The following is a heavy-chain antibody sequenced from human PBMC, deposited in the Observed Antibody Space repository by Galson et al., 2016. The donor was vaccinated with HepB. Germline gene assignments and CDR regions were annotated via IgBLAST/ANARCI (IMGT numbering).Heavy chain of an antibody. Sequence: SVKVSCKASGYTFNNYPMHWVRQAPGQRLEWMGWINAGNGNTKYSQKFQGRVTITRDTSARTAYMELSGLRSEDSAVYYCARGRSGSHYYGSSGYYYSLDYWGQGTLVTVSS. CDR3: ARGRSGSHYYGSSGYYYSLDY. V-gene: IGHV1-3*01. CDR1: GYTFNNYP. CDR2: INAGNGNT. J-gene: IGHJ4*02. D-gene: IGHD3-22*01.